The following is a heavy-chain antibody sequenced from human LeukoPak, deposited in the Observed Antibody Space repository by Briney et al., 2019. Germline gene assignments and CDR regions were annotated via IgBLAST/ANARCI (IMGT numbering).Heavy chain of an antibody. J-gene: IGHJ6*02. D-gene: IGHD6-13*01. CDR1: GFTFSSYG. Sequence: PGGSLRLSCAASGFTFSSYGMHWVRQAPGKGLEWVAVIWYDGSNKYYADSVKGRFTISRDNCKNTLYLQMNSLRAEDTAVYYCARGGSSWPSYYYGMDVWGQGTTVTVSS. CDR3: ARGGSSWPSYYYGMDV. CDR2: IWYDGSNK. V-gene: IGHV3-33*01.